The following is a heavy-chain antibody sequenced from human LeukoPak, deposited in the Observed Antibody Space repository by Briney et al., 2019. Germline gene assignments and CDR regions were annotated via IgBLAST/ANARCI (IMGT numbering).Heavy chain of an antibody. V-gene: IGHV5-51*01. CDR1: GYSFTGYW. CDR3: ARRASGYSYGYLFDY. J-gene: IGHJ4*02. CDR2: IYPGDSDT. Sequence: GESLKISCKGSGYSFTGYWIGWVRQMPGKGLEWMGIIYPGDSDTRYSPSFQGQVTISADKSISTAYLQWSSPKASDTAMYYCARRASGYSYGYLFDYWGQGTLVTVSS. D-gene: IGHD5-18*01.